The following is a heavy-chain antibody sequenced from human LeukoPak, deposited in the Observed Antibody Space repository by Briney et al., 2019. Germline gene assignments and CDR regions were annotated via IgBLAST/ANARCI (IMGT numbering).Heavy chain of an antibody. CDR3: ARERAPRYGDYVY. CDR1: GYTFTSYG. J-gene: IGHJ4*02. D-gene: IGHD4-17*01. CDR2: INPNSGGT. Sequence: GASVKVSCKASGYTFTSYGISWVRQAPGQGLEWMGWINPNSGGTNYAQKFQGRVTMTRDTSISTAYMELSRLRSDDTAVYYCARERAPRYGDYVYWGQGTLVTVSS. V-gene: IGHV1-2*02.